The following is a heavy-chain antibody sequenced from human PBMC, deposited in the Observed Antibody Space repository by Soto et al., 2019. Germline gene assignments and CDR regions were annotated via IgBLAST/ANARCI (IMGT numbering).Heavy chain of an antibody. Sequence: QLQLQESGPGLVKPSETLSLTCTVSGGSISSSSYYWGWIRQPPGKGLEWIGSIYYSGSTYYNPSLKSRVTISVDTSKNQFSLKLSSVTAADTAVYYCARWHCSGGSCYSSELTARGWFDPWGQGTLVTVSS. CDR3: ARWHCSGGSCYSSELTARGWFDP. D-gene: IGHD2-15*01. V-gene: IGHV4-39*01. J-gene: IGHJ5*02. CDR2: IYYSGST. CDR1: GGSISSSSYY.